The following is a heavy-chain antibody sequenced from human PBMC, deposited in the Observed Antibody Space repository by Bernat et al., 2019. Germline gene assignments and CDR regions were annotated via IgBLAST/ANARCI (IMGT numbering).Heavy chain of an antibody. CDR3: ARAAAYSSYLDY. V-gene: IGHV3-30-3*01. CDR1: GFTFSSYA. CDR2: ISYDGSNK. Sequence: QVQLVESGGGVVQPGRSLRLSCAASGFTFSSYAMHWVRQAPGKGLEWVAVISYDGSNKYYADSVKGRFTISRDNSKNTLYLQMNSLRAEDTAVYYCARAAAYSSYLDYWGQGTLVTVSP. J-gene: IGHJ4*02. D-gene: IGHD6-19*01.